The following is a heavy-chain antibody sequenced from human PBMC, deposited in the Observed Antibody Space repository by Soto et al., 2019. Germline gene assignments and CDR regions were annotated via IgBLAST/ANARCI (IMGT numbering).Heavy chain of an antibody. V-gene: IGHV3-53*01. D-gene: IGHD1-26*01. CDR2: IYSGERA. J-gene: IGHJ6*02. CDR1: GFNVSGVY. CDR3: ATRDAAYYYGMNV. Sequence: LRLSCEATGFNVSGVYMTWVRQAPGKGLEWVSVIYSGERAYYSDSVKGRFTISRDSSKNTLLLQLNRLRVEDTAVYYCATRDAAYYYGMNVWGQGTTVTVS.